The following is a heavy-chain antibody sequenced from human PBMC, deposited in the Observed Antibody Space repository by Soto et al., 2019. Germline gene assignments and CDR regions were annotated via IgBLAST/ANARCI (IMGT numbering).Heavy chain of an antibody. Sequence: SETLSLTCAVSGGSISSSNWWSWVRQPPGKGLEWIGEIFHSGSTNYNPSLKSRVTISVDKSKSQFSLKLSSVTAADTAVYYCARKGYYYGMDVWGQGTTVTVSS. CDR3: ARKGYYYGMDV. CDR1: GGSISSSNW. CDR2: IFHSGST. J-gene: IGHJ6*02. V-gene: IGHV4-4*02.